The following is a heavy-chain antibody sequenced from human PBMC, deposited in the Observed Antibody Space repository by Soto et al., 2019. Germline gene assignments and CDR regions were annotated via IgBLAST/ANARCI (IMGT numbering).Heavy chain of an antibody. CDR3: ARASGVNSEFDY. V-gene: IGHV3-48*03. J-gene: IGHJ4*02. Sequence: GGSLRLSCAASGFTFSSYEMNWVRQAPGKGLEWVSYISSSGSTIYYADSVKGRFTISRDNAKNSLYLQMNSLRAEDTAVYYCARASGVNSEFDYWGQGTLVTVSS. CDR2: ISSSGSTI. D-gene: IGHD6-25*01. CDR1: GFTFSSYE.